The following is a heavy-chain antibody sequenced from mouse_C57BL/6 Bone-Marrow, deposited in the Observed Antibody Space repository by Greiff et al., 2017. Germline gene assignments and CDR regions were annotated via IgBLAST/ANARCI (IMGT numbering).Heavy chain of an antibody. Sequence: EVHLVESGGGLVKPGGSLKLSCAASGFTFSSYAMSWVRQTPEKRLEWVATISDGGSYTYYPDNVKGRFTISRDNAKNNLYLQMSHLKSEDTAMYYCARGLTTRFDYWGQGTTLTVSS. CDR1: GFTFSSYA. CDR3: ARGLTTRFDY. CDR2: ISDGGSYT. D-gene: IGHD2-1*01. J-gene: IGHJ2*01. V-gene: IGHV5-4*01.